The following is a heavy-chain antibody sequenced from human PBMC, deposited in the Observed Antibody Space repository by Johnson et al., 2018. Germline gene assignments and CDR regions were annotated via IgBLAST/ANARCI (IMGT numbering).Heavy chain of an antibody. CDR1: GGTFSSYA. Sequence: QVQLVQSGAEVKKPGSSVKVSCKASGGTFSSYAISWVRQAPGQGLEWMGGIIPIFGPANYAQKFQGRVTITADESTSPAYMELSRLRSEDTAVYYCATCERGSYYYYYMDVWGKGTTVTVSS. J-gene: IGHJ6*03. CDR3: ATCERGSYYYYYMDV. D-gene: IGHD1-1*01. V-gene: IGHV1-69*01. CDR2: IIPIFGPA.